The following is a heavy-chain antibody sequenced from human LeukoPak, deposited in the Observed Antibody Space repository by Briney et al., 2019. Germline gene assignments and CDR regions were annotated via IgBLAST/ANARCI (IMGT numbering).Heavy chain of an antibody. V-gene: IGHV3-23*01. CDR3: AKESPRFDY. J-gene: IGHJ4*02. CDR1: GFTFSSYA. Sequence: GGSLRLSCAASGFTFSSYAMSWARQAPRKGLEWVSAVNARGYSTYYADSVKGRFTISRDNSKNTLYLQMNSLRAEDTAVYYCAKESPRFDYWGQGTLVTVSS. CDR2: VNARGYST.